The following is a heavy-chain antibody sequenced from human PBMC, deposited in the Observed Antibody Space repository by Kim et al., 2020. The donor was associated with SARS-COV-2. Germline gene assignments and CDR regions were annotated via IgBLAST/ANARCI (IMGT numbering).Heavy chain of an antibody. V-gene: IGHV3-7*01. CDR3: ARDGDLYSRGMDVFDI. CDR2: IKQDGNQK. D-gene: IGHD6-13*01. J-gene: IGHJ3*02. Sequence: GESLRLSCAASGFTFSSYWMTWVRQAPGKGLEWVANIKQDGNQKYYVDSVKGRFTISRDNAKNSLYLQMNSLRAEDAAVYSCARDGDLYSRGMDVFDIWG. CDR1: GFTFSSYW.